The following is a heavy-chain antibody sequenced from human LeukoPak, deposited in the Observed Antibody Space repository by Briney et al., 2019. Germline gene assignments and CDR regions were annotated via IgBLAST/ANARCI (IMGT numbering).Heavy chain of an antibody. CDR2: IYYSGST. J-gene: IGHJ5*02. CDR3: ARLWFGDPNWFDP. D-gene: IGHD3-10*01. CDR1: GGSISSGDYY. Sequence: SQTLSLTCTVSGGSISSGDYYWSWIRQPPGKGLEWIGSIYYSGSTYYNPSLKSRVTISVDTSKNQFSLKLSSVTAADTAVYYCARLWFGDPNWFDPWGQGTLVTVSS. V-gene: IGHV4-30-2*03.